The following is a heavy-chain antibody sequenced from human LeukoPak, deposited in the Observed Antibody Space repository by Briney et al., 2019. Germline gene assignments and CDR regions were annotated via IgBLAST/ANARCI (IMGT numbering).Heavy chain of an antibody. V-gene: IGHV3-11*01. D-gene: IGHD5-12*01. CDR1: GFTFSDYY. CDR3: ARLHVDIVATTLDY. CDR2: ISSSGSTI. J-gene: IGHJ4*02. Sequence: GGSLRLSCAASGFTFSDYYMSWIRQAPGKGLDWVSYISSSGSTIYYADSVKGRFTISRDNAKNSLYLQMNSLRAEDTAVYYCARLHVDIVATTLDYWGQGTLVTVSS.